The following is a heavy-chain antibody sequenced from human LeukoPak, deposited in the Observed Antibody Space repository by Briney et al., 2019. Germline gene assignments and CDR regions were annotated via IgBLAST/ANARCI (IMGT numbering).Heavy chain of an antibody. CDR3: ARGLWFATLVGYYFDY. CDR1: GFTFTDYA. Sequence: ASVKVSCKASGFTFTDYALQWVRQAPGQRLEWMGWINAGNGHTRYSQNFQGRVTITRDTSASTVYMELNSLRSEDTAVYYCARGLWFATLVGYYFDYWGQGTLVTVPS. CDR2: INAGNGHT. D-gene: IGHD3-10*01. J-gene: IGHJ4*02. V-gene: IGHV1-3*01.